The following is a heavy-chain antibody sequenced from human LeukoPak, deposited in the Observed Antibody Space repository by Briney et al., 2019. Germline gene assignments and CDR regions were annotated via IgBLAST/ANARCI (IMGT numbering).Heavy chain of an antibody. V-gene: IGHV4-38-2*02. D-gene: IGHD2-15*01. CDR1: GYSISSGYY. CDR3: ARDREACSGGRCYSGLFDI. Sequence: PSETLSLTCTVSGYSISSGYYWGWIRQPPGKGLEWIGSIYHSGSTYYNPSLKSRVTISVDTSKNQFSLKLSSVTAADTAVYYCARDREACSGGRCYSGLFDIWGQGTMVTVSS. J-gene: IGHJ3*02. CDR2: IYHSGST.